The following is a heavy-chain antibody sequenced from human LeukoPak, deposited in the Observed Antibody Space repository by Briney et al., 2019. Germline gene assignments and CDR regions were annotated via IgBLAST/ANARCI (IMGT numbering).Heavy chain of an antibody. CDR1: GFSFITYW. Sequence: GGSLRLSCAASGFSFITYWMTWVRQAPGKGLEWVAVIWFDGSIKYYADSVKGRFTISRDNSKNTLYLQMNSLRAEDTAVYYCARAVGPFDIWGQGTIVIVSS. J-gene: IGHJ3*02. CDR2: IWFDGSIK. CDR3: ARAVGPFDI. V-gene: IGHV3-33*07.